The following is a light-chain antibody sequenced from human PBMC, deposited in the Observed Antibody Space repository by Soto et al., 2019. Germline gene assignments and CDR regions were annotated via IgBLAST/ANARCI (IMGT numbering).Light chain of an antibody. J-gene: IGKJ1*01. CDR2: GAS. Sequence: EIVLTPSPGTLSLSPCERATLSSSASQSVSSSYLAWYQQKPGQAPRLLIYGASSRATGIPDRFSGSGSGTDFTLTISSPQSEDFAVYYCQQYNNWPRTFGQGTKVDIK. CDR1: QSVSSSY. CDR3: QQYNNWPRT. V-gene: IGKV3-20*01.